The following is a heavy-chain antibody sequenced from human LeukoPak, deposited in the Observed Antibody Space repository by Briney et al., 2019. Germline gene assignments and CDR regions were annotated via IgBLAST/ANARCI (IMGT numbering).Heavy chain of an antibody. Sequence: GASVKVSCKASGYTTSYIQWVRPAPGHGLEWMGVIDPSGLTTSYAQKLQGRVTLTRDTSTSTAYMELSSLRSEDTAVYYCASYYDSSGYYAPYWGQGTLVTVSS. D-gene: IGHD3-22*01. CDR3: ASYYDSSGYYAPY. J-gene: IGHJ4*02. V-gene: IGHV1-46*01. CDR1: GYTTSY. CDR2: IDPSGLTT.